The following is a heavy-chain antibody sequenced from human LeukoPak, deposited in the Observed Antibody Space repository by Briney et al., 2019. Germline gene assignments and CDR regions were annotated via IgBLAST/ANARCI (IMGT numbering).Heavy chain of an antibody. D-gene: IGHD3-10*01. J-gene: IGHJ5*02. CDR1: GFTFSSYW. CDR2: INQDGSEK. Sequence: PGGSLRLSCGASGFTFSSYWMTWVRQAPGKGLEWVANINQDGSEKYYVDSVKGRFTISRDNAKNSLYLQMNSLRAEDTAVYYCAGVRITLVQGVLGRNVAIPNWFDPWGQGTLVTVSS. V-gene: IGHV3-7*01. CDR3: AGVRITLVQGVLGRNVAIPNWFDP.